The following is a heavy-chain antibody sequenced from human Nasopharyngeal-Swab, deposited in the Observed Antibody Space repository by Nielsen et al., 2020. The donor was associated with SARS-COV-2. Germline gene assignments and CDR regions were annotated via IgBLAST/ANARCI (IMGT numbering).Heavy chain of an antibody. Sequence: GGSLRLSCAASGFTFSDYYMAWIRQAQGKGMAWVPYISTSGSSTDSADSVKGRLTISRANANNLLYLQMNSLRGEDTAVYYCAREKGYQVLLDYYYHGLDVWCHGTAVTVSS. CDR1: GFTFSDYY. CDR2: ISTSGSST. CDR3: AREKGYQVLLDYYYHGLDV. V-gene: IGHV3-11*01. D-gene: IGHD3-10*01. J-gene: IGHJ6*02.